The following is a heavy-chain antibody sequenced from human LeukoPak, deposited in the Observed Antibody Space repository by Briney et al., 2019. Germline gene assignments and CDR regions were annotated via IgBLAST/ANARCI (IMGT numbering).Heavy chain of an antibody. Sequence: GGSLRLSCTSSGFTFEDYAPTWLRQAPGKGLEWLGFIRTKFYGGTADYAASVKDRFTISRDDYKNIAYLQMDGLKSEDTALYYCARVGRDRGFDIWGQGTAVTVSS. J-gene: IGHJ3*02. CDR3: ARVGRDRGFDI. D-gene: IGHD3-10*01. V-gene: IGHV3-49*03. CDR1: GFTFEDYA. CDR2: IRTKFYGGTA.